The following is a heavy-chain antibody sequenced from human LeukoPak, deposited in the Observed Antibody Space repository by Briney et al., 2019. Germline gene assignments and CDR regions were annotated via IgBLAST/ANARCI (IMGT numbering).Heavy chain of an antibody. V-gene: IGHV4-30-2*01. CDR1: GGSISSGGYY. J-gene: IGHJ4*02. CDR3: ARDGDTASVYFDY. Sequence: SETLSLTCAVSGGSISSGGYYWSWIRQPPGKGLEGIGYIYHSGSTYYNPSLKSRVTISVDRSKNQFSLKLSSVTAADTAVYYCARDGDTASVYFDYWGQGTLVTVSS. D-gene: IGHD5-18*01. CDR2: IYHSGST.